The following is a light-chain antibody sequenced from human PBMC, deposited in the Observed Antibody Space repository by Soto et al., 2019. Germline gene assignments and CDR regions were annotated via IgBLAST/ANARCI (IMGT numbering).Light chain of an antibody. CDR1: QNIRSR. Sequence: DIPMTPSPSTLPSSVGDRVTITFRASQNIRSRLAWFQQKPGKAPKLLIYDASVLESGVPSRFSGGGSGTEFNFTISGLQPDDFATYYCQQSSSYAITFGQGTRLEIK. V-gene: IGKV1-5*01. J-gene: IGKJ5*01. CDR2: DAS. CDR3: QQSSSYAIT.